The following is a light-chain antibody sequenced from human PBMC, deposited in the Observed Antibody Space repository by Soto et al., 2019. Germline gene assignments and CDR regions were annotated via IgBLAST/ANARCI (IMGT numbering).Light chain of an antibody. CDR3: GTWDSSLNIYV. Sequence: QSVLTQPPSVSAAPGQKVTISCSGSSSNIVNDYVSWYQQLPGTAPKLLIYDNNQRPSGIPDRFSGSKSGTSATLGITGLQTGDEADYYCGTWDSSLNIYVFGTGTKVTVL. V-gene: IGLV1-51*01. CDR1: SSNIVNDY. CDR2: DNN. J-gene: IGLJ1*01.